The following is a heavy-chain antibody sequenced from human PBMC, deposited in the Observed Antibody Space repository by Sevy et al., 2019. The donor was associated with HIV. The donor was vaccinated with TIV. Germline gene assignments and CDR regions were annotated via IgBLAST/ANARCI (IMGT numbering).Heavy chain of an antibody. D-gene: IGHD3-10*01. Sequence: GGSLRLSCAASGFTFSSYAMHWVRQAPGKGLEWVAVISYDGSNKYYADSVKGRFTISRDNSKNTLYLQMNSLRAEDTAVYYCARDSTMVRAIFDYWGQEPWSPSPQ. V-gene: IGHV3-30-3*01. CDR2: ISYDGSNK. J-gene: IGHJ4*01. CDR3: ARDSTMVRAIFDY. CDR1: GFTFSSYA.